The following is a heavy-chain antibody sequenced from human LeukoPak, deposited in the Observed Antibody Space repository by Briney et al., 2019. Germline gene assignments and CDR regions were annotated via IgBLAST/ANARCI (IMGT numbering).Heavy chain of an antibody. CDR2: INLDGSQK. CDR1: GFTFSSYW. D-gene: IGHD4/OR15-4a*01. J-gene: IGHJ4*02. CDR3: ARDVDYANPRHDY. Sequence: QSGGSLRLSCAASGFTFSSYWMSWVRQAPGKGLEWVANINLDGSQKYYVDSLKGRFTISRDNAKNSLYLQMNSLRAEDTAVYYCARDVDYANPRHDYWGQGTLVTVSS. V-gene: IGHV3-7*01.